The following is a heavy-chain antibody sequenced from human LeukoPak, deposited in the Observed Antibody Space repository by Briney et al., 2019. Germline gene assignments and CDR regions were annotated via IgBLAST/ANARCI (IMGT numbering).Heavy chain of an antibody. V-gene: IGHV3-15*01. Sequence: GGSLRLSCTASGFNFRTAWMSWARQAPGKGLEWVGRVRSKSDAGTMDYAAHVEGRFTISRDDSKNMVYLDMNSLKTEDTAVYYCGGRRVWGNGTVVTVSS. CDR1: GFNFRTAW. J-gene: IGHJ6*04. CDR2: VRSKSDAGTM. D-gene: IGHD3-16*01. CDR3: GGRRV.